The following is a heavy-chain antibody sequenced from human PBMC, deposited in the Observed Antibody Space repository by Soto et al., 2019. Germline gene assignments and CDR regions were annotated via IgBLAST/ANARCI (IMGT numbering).Heavy chain of an antibody. CDR3: AREVAAAGTEGEVDYYYGMDV. J-gene: IGHJ6*02. D-gene: IGHD6-13*01. CDR2: IIPIFGTA. CDR1: GGTFSSYA. Sequence: PSVKVSCKASGGTFSSYAISWVRQAPGQGLEWMGGIIPIFGTANYAQKFQGRVTITADKSTSTAYMELSSLRSEDTAVYYCAREVAAAGTEGEVDYYYGMDVWGQGTTVTVSS. V-gene: IGHV1-69*06.